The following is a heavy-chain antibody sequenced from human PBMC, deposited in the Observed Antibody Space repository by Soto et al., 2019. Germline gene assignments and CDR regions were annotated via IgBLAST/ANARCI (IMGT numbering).Heavy chain of an antibody. D-gene: IGHD5-12*01. J-gene: IGHJ4*02. Sequence: ASVKVSCKASGYAFTSYAMHWVRQAPGQRLEWMGWINAGNGNTKYSQKFQGRVTITRDTSASTAYMELSSLRSEDTAVYYCARTLEMATITGFDYWGQGTLVTVS. CDR1: GYAFTSYA. V-gene: IGHV1-3*01. CDR2: INAGNGNT. CDR3: ARTLEMATITGFDY.